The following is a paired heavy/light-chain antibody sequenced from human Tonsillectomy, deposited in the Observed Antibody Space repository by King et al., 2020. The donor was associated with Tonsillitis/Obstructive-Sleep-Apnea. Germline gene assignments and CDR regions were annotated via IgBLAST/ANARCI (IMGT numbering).Heavy chain of an antibody. D-gene: IGHD4-17*01. J-gene: IGHJ5*02. V-gene: IGHV1-46*01. Sequence: QVQLVQSGAEVQKPGASVKFSCKASGYTFTNYYMHWVRQAPGQGLEWMGMINPSGGNTTYAQRFQGRVTMTRDTSTSTVFMELRSLRSEDTAVYYCARTVTYNWLDPWGQGTLVTVSS. CDR2: INPSGGNT. CDR3: ARTVTYNWLDP. CDR1: GYTFTNYY.
Light chain of an antibody. CDR2: DVT. J-gene: IGLJ2*01. CDR1: SSDVGGYNY. V-gene: IGLV2-11*01. CDR3: CSYAGSYTVVV. Sequence: QSALTQPRSVSGSPGQSVTISCTGTSSDVGGYNYVSWYQQHPGKAPKLIIYDVTKRTSGVPDRFSGSKSGNTASLTISGLQAEDEADYYCCSYAGSYTVVVFGGGTKLTVL.